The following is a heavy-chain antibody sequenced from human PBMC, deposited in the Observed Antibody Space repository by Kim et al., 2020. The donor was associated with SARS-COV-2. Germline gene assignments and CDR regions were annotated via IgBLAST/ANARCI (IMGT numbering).Heavy chain of an antibody. CDR2: ISSSSSYI. CDR1: GFTFISYS. Sequence: GGSLRLSCAASGFTFISYSMNWVRQAPGKGLEWVSSISSSSSYIYYADSVKGRFTISRDNAKNSLYLQMNSLRAEDTAVYYCARPIVRITMVRGVIPHDYYYYGMDVWGQGTTVTVSS. D-gene: IGHD3-10*01. CDR3: ARPIVRITMVRGVIPHDYYYYGMDV. V-gene: IGHV3-21*01. J-gene: IGHJ6*02.